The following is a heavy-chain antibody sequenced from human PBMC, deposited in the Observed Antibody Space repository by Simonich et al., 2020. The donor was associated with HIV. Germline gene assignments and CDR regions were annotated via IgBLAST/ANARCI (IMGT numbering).Heavy chain of an antibody. Sequence: QLQLQESGPGLVKPSETLSLTCTVSGGSISSVSYYGGWIRQPPGKGLEWIGSIYYSGSTYYNPSLKGQVTISVDTSKIQFALKLSYVTAADTAVYYCARKYGDYGVYWFDPWGQGTLVTVSS. CDR3: ARKYGDYGVYWFDP. V-gene: IGHV4-39*01. CDR2: IYYSGST. CDR1: GGSISSVSYY. D-gene: IGHD4-17*01. J-gene: IGHJ5*02.